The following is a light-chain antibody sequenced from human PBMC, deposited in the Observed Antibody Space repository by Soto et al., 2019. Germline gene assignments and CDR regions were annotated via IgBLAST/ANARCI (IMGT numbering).Light chain of an antibody. V-gene: IGKV3-11*01. CDR1: QSVSSY. J-gene: IGKJ2*01. CDR2: DAS. Sequence: EIVLTQSPATLSLSPGERATLSCRASQSVSSYLAWYQQKPGQAPRLLIYDASNRATGIPARFSGSGSGPDFTLTICSREPEDFTVYYCQQRSNWPPYTFGQVTKLEIK. CDR3: QQRSNWPPYT.